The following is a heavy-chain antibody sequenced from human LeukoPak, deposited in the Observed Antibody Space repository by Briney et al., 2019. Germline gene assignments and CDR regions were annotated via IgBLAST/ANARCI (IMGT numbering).Heavy chain of an antibody. J-gene: IGHJ4*02. Sequence: GASVKVSCKVSGYTLTELSMHWVRQAPGKGLEWMGGFDPEDGETIYAQKFQGRVTMTEDTSTDTAYMELSSLRSEDTAVYYCVTGRSYNWNPDYWGQGTLVTVSS. V-gene: IGHV1-24*01. CDR3: VTGRSYNWNPDY. D-gene: IGHD1-20*01. CDR1: GYTLTELS. CDR2: FDPEDGET.